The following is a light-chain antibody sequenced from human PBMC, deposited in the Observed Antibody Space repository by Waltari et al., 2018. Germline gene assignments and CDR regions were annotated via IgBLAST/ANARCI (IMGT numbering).Light chain of an antibody. Sequence: EVVLTQSPATLSVSPGERATLSCRASQNVNYYLAWYQQKEGQAPRLLIYGASTRATGIPSRFSGSGSGTEFTLSISSLQSEDFAIYYCQQYNEWPRTFGQGTRVEI. V-gene: IGKV3-15*01. CDR2: GAS. CDR3: QQYNEWPRT. CDR1: QNVNYY. J-gene: IGKJ1*01.